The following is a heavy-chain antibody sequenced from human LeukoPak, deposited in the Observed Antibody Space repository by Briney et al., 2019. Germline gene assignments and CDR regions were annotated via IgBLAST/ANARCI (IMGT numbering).Heavy chain of an antibody. J-gene: IGHJ4*02. D-gene: IGHD6-13*01. V-gene: IGHV3-48*03. Sequence: GGSQRLSCDASRFPFSIYEINWVRHATGKGLEGVSYISKSCNTIHYADSKKGRFTVSRDNAKNSLYLQMNSLRAEDTAVYYCATTSIAAAVPGCFDYWGQGTLVSVFS. CDR3: ATTSIAAAVPGCFDY. CDR1: RFPFSIYE. CDR2: ISKSCNTI.